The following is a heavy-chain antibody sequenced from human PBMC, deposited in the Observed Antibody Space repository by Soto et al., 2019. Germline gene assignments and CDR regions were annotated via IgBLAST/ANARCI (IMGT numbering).Heavy chain of an antibody. CDR1: GDSVSGNSAA. CDR3: ATKAGGTRGIAAQGFFDP. Sequence: SQTLSLTCAISGDSVSGNSAAWNRIRQSPSRGLEWLGRTYYRSRWYNDYAVSVKSRITVTPDTSKNQFSLHLNSVTAADTAVYYCATKAGGTRGIAAQGFFDPWGQGTLVTVSS. D-gene: IGHD6-6*01. V-gene: IGHV6-1*01. CDR2: TYYRSRWYN. J-gene: IGHJ5*02.